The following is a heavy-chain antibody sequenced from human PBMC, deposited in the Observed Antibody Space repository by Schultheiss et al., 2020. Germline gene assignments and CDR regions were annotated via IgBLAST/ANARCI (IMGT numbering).Heavy chain of an antibody. CDR1: GGSISSSSYY. J-gene: IGHJ4*02. CDR3: ARWKGTYYYGSGSYYHFDY. D-gene: IGHD3-10*01. CDR2: IYYSGST. V-gene: IGHV4-39*01. Sequence: GSLRLSCTVSGGSISSSSYYWGWIRQPPGKGLEWIGSIYYSGSTYYNPSLKSRVTISVDTSKNQFSLKLSSVTAADTAVYYCARWKGTYYYGSGSYYHFDYWGQGTLVTVSS.